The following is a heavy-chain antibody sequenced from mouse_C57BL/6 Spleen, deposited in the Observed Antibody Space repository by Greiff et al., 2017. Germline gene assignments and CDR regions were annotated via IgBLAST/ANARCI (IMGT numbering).Heavy chain of an antibody. Sequence: VQLQQSVAELVRPGASVKLSCTASGFNFKNSYMHWVKQRPEQGLEWIGRIDPANGNTKYAPKFQGKATITADTSSNTAYLQLSSLTSEDTAIYYCARRDGNYAMDYWGQGTSVTVSS. CDR3: ARRDGNYAMDY. CDR1: GFNFKNSY. V-gene: IGHV14-3*01. D-gene: IGHD1-1*01. CDR2: IDPANGNT. J-gene: IGHJ4*01.